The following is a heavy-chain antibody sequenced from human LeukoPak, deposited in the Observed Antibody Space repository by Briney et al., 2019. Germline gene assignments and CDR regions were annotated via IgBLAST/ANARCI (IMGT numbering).Heavy chain of an antibody. CDR1: GYTFTGYY. D-gene: IGHD3-22*01. CDR2: INPNSGNT. CDR3: ARAPPYYDSSGYYLGY. Sequence: ASVKVSCKASGYTFTGYYMHWVRQAPGQGLEWMGWINPNSGNTGYAQKFQGRVTITRNTSISTAYMELSSLRSEDTAVYYCARAPPYYDSSGYYLGYWGQGTLVTVSS. V-gene: IGHV1-8*03. J-gene: IGHJ4*02.